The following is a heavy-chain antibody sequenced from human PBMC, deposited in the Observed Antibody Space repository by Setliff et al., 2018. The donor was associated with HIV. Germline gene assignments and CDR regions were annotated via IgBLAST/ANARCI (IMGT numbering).Heavy chain of an antibody. CDR2: IKDKTNGGTV. Sequence: GGSLRLSCAASGFTFSDAWMSWVRQAPGKGLEWVGRIKDKTNGGTVDYAAPVKGRFTISRDNAKSTLFLQMNSLRAEDTAVYYCARAPNFYFDPSGYFLPTDFDYWGQGTLVTVSS. CDR1: GFTFSDAW. J-gene: IGHJ4*02. V-gene: IGHV3-15*05. CDR3: ARAPNFYFDPSGYFLPTDFDY. D-gene: IGHD3-22*01.